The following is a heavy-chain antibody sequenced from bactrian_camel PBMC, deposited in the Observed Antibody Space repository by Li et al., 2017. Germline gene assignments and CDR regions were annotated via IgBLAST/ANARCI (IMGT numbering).Heavy chain of an antibody. V-gene: IGHV3S6*01. CDR1: GFTFSNNW. D-gene: IGHD7*01. CDR3: GADTWQFERSY. Sequence: HVQLVESGGGLVQPGGSLRLSCAASGFTFSNNWMHWVRQAPGKGLEWVSSIHTGGGNIYYTDSVRGRFTVSRDNAKNTVYLQMNSLKPEDTAVYYLGADTWQFERSYWGQGTQVTVS. CDR2: IHTGGGNI. J-gene: IGHJ4*01.